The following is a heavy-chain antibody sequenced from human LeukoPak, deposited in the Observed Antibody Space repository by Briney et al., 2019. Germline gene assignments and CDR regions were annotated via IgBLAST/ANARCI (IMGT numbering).Heavy chain of an antibody. J-gene: IGHJ3*02. CDR3: AREIGRPDYYDSSGYPDAFDI. D-gene: IGHD3-22*01. CDR2: IYSGGST. CDR1: GFTVSSNY. V-gene: IGHV3-53*01. Sequence: GGSLRLSCAASGFTVSSNYRSWVRQAPGKGVEWVSVIYSGGSTYYADSVKGRVTISRENSKNTRYLQMNSLGAEHTAVYYCAREIGRPDYYDSSGYPDAFDIWGQGTMVTVSS.